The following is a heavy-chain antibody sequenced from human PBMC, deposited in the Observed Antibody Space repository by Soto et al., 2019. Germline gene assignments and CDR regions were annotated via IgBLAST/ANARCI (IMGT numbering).Heavy chain of an antibody. CDR3: ARGGRYCSSTSCQYYFDY. D-gene: IGHD2-2*01. V-gene: IGHV1-8*01. CDR2: MNPNSGNT. Sequence: QVQLVQSGAEVKKPGASVKVSCKASGYTFTSYDINWVRQATGQGLEWMGWMNPNSGNTGYAQKFQGRVTMTRNTSISTAYMELSSLRAEDTAVYYCARGGRYCSSTSCQYYFDYWGQGTLVTVSS. J-gene: IGHJ4*02. CDR1: GYTFTSYD.